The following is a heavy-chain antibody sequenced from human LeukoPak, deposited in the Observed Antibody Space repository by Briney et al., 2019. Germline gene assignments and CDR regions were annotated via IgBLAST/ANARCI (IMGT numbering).Heavy chain of an antibody. Sequence: GGSLRLSCAASGFTFSNYAMSWVRQAPGKGLEWVSAISGNSGTTFNADSVRGRFTISRDNSKNTLHLQMNSLRAEDTAVYYCAKKRATGSYYYFDYWGQGTLVTVSS. CDR1: GFTFSNYA. V-gene: IGHV3-23*01. D-gene: IGHD1-26*01. J-gene: IGHJ4*02. CDR3: AKKRATGSYYYFDY. CDR2: ISGNSGTT.